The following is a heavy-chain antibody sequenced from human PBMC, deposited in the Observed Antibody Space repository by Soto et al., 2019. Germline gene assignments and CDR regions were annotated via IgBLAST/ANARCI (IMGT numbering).Heavy chain of an antibody. CDR3: ARWVEVSLDYFDS. Sequence: SETLSLTCTVSGTYMRNDYYYWSWVRQNPGKDLEWIGHMHHSGRTHYNPSLKSRVAISVDTSKNQFSLYLNSVTAADTAVYYCARWVEVSLDYFDSWGQGTPVTVSS. CDR1: GTYMRNDYYY. CDR2: MHHSGRT. D-gene: IGHD2-15*01. J-gene: IGHJ4*02. V-gene: IGHV4-31*03.